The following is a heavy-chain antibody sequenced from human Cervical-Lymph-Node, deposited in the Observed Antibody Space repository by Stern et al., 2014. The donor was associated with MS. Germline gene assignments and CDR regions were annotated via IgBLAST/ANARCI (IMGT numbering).Heavy chain of an antibody. CDR2: INAGNGDT. D-gene: IGHD6-6*01. Sequence: QVQLVQSGAEVKKPGASVKVSCKASGYTFTSYAMHWVRQAPGQRLEWMGRINAGNGDTKYSQKVQGRGTATSDTSANITLMELRSLTSEDTAVYYCATELSASSFVLGYWGQGTLVTVSS. J-gene: IGHJ1*01. CDR3: ATELSASSFVLGY. V-gene: IGHV1-3*01. CDR1: GYTFTSYA.